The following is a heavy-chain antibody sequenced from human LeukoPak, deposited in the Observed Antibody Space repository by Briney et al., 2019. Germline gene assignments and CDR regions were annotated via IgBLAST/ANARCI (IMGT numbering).Heavy chain of an antibody. CDR1: GASISSYF. CDR2: FYPSGNT. CDR3: ARDSGSINYFYGMDV. D-gene: IGHD1-26*01. Sequence: SETLSLTCTVSGASISSYFWSWIRRPAGKGLEWIGRFYPSGNTNYSRSLESRVTMSVDTSRNQLSLEVRSVTAADTAVYYCARDSGSINYFYGMDVWGQGTTVTVSS. J-gene: IGHJ6*02. V-gene: IGHV4-4*07.